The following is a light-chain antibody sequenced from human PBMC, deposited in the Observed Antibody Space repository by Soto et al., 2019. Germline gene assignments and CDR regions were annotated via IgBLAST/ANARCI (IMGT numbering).Light chain of an antibody. J-gene: IGLJ2*01. Sequence: NFMLTQPHSVSESPGRTVTISCTRSSGSIASNYVQWYQQRPGSAPTTVIYGDNQRPSGVPDRFSGSIDSSSNSASLTISGLKTEDEADYYCQSYDASIQVVFGGGTKLTVL. CDR1: SGSIASNY. V-gene: IGLV6-57*04. CDR2: GDN. CDR3: QSYDASIQVV.